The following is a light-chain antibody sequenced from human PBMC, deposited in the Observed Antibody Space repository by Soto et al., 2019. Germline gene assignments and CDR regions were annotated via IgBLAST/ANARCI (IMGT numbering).Light chain of an antibody. V-gene: IGKV3-11*01. J-gene: IGKJ4*01. CDR3: HQRTNWPLT. CDR1: QSVTTY. Sequence: EIVLTQSPATLSLSPGERATLSCRASQSVTTYLAWYHQKPGQAPRLLIYDASNRATGIPARFSGSGSETDFNLTISSLEPEDFAVYYCHQRTNWPLTFGGGPKGEIK. CDR2: DAS.